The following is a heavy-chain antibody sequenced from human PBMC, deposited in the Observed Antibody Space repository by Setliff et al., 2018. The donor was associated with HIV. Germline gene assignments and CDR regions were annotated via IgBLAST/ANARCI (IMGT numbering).Heavy chain of an antibody. CDR3: AGSRGYFVQAD. CDR2: IKSKSDGGTK. D-gene: IGHD1-1*01. V-gene: IGHV3-15*01. Sequence: PGGSLRLSCAASGLTFSNAWMNWVRQAPGKGLEWVGRIKSKSDGGTKDYAAPVKGRFTISRDNTRNLLYLEMRSLRAEDTAVYYCAGSRGYFVQADWGQGTLVTVSS. J-gene: IGHJ4*02. CDR1: GLTFSNAW.